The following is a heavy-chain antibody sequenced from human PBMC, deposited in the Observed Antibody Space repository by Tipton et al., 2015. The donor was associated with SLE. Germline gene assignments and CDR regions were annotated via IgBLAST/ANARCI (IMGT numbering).Heavy chain of an antibody. CDR2: INHSGST. CDR1: GGSFSDYY. V-gene: IGHV4-34*01. CDR3: ASTNWNFDY. J-gene: IGHJ4*02. Sequence: TLSLTCAVYGGSFSDYYWSWIRQPPGKGLEWIGEINHSGSTNYNPSLKSRVTISVDTSRNRFSLKLSSVTAADTAVYYCASTNWNFDYWGQGTLVTVSS. D-gene: IGHD1-1*01.